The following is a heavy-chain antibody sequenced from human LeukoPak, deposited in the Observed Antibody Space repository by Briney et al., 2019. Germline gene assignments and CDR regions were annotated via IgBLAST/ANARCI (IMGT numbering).Heavy chain of an antibody. J-gene: IGHJ4*02. Sequence: PGGSLSLSSAASGFTFCDDNMSWVSQAPGEGLGWGSYISSSGSTISSADSVKGRFTISRYTPKNSLYLQMNSLRAEDTAVYYCARDTGTYLCDYWGQGTLVTVSS. CDR2: ISSSGSTI. D-gene: IGHD1-7*01. CDR3: ARDTGTYLCDY. CDR1: GFTFCDDN. V-gene: IGHV3-11*01.